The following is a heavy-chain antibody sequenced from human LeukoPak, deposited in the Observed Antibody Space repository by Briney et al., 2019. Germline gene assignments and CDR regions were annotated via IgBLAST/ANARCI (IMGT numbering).Heavy chain of an antibody. J-gene: IGHJ4*02. D-gene: IGHD5-24*01. CDR1: GFTFSNYW. V-gene: IGHV3-7*01. CDR2: IKEDGSEK. Sequence: SGGSLRLSCAASGFTFSNYWMNWVRQAPEKGLAWVANIKEDGSEKSYVDSVKGRFTISRDNAENSLYLQMNSLRAEDTAVYYCVREGKWEMTTTTGSFDYWGQGTLVTVSS. CDR3: VREGKWEMTTTTGSFDY.